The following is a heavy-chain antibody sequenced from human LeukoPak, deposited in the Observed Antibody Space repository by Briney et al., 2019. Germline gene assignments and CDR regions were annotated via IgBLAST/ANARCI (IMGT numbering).Heavy chain of an antibody. J-gene: IGHJ3*01. CDR1: GFTFSTSE. CDR2: ISSDGNNI. Sequence: GGSLRHSCAPSGFTFSTSEMNWVRQAPGKGLEWVSYISSDGNNIYYADSVKGRFTISRDDAKNSLYLQMSSLRAEDTAFYYCARSNILNAFEVWGQGTMVTVSS. D-gene: IGHD2/OR15-2a*01. V-gene: IGHV3-48*03. CDR3: ARSNILNAFEV.